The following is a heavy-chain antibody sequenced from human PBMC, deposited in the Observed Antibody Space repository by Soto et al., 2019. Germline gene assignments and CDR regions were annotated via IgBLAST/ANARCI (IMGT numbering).Heavy chain of an antibody. J-gene: IGHJ4*02. D-gene: IGHD1-26*01. Sequence: PGESLKISCKGSGYNFTNYWIGWVRPMPGKGLEWMGIIYPGDSDTRYSPSFQGQVTFSADKSISTAYLQWSSLKASDTATYYCARTPGSYLYYFDYWGQGTLVTVSS. V-gene: IGHV5-51*01. CDR2: IYPGDSDT. CDR3: ARTPGSYLYYFDY. CDR1: GYNFTNYW.